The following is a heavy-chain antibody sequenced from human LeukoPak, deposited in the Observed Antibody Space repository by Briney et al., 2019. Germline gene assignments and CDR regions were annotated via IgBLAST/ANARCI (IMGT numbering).Heavy chain of an antibody. CDR3: AADFDHTVVAAGY. D-gene: IGHD2-15*01. Sequence: SVRVSCKASGFTFTSSAMQWVRQARGQRLEWIGWIVVGSGNTNYAQKFQERVTITRDMSTSTAYMELSSLRSEDTAVYYCAADFDHTVVAAGYWGQGTLVTVSS. V-gene: IGHV1-58*02. CDR1: GFTFTSSA. J-gene: IGHJ4*02. CDR2: IVVGSGNT.